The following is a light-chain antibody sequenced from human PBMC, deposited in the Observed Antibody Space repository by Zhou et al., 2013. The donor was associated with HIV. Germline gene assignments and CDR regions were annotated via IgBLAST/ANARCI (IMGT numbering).Light chain of an antibody. Sequence: AIRMTQSPSSLSASTGDRVTITCRASQGISSYLAWYQQKPGKAPNLLIYASSTLQSGVPSRFSGSGSGTEFSLTISCLQSEDFATYYCQQYYAYPPTFGQGTRVEIK. CDR3: QQYYAYPPT. CDR1: QGISSY. V-gene: IGKV1-8*01. CDR2: ASS. J-gene: IGKJ1*01.